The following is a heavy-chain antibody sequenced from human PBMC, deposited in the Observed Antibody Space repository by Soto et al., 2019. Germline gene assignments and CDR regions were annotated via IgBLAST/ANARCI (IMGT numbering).Heavy chain of an antibody. J-gene: IGHJ4*02. CDR1: GFTFSSYS. V-gene: IGHV3-48*02. D-gene: IGHD3-22*01. CDR2: MSSNSSTI. CDR3: SRGLYYYDSRGYWGY. Sequence: EVQLVESGGGLVQPGGSLRLSCAASGFTFSSYSMNWVRQAPGKGLEWVSDMSSNSSTIYYADSVTGRFTISRDNAKNSLYLQGNRVRDEDTAVYYCSRGLYYYDSRGYWGYWGQVALGTVSS.